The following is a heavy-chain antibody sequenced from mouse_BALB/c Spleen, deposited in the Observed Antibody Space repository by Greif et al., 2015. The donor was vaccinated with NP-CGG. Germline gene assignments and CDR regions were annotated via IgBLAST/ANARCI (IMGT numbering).Heavy chain of an antibody. CDR1: GYSITSDYA. Sequence: EVQVVEPGPGLVKPSQSLSLTCTVTGYSITSDYAWNWIRQFPGNKLEWMGYISYSGSTSYNPSLKSRISITQDTSKNQFFLQLNSVTTEDTATCYCARNYGSSYYFDYWGQGTTLTVSS. CDR3: ARNYGSSYYFDY. J-gene: IGHJ2*01. D-gene: IGHD1-1*01. CDR2: ISYSGST. V-gene: IGHV3-2*02.